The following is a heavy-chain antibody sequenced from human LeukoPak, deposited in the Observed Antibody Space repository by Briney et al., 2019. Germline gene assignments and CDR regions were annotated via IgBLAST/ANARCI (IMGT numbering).Heavy chain of an antibody. Sequence: SETLSLTCAVSGGSISSSNWWSWVRQPPGKGLEWIGEIYHSGSTNYNPSLKSRVTISVDKSKNQFSLKLSSVTAADTAVYYCALFLGERAYFDYWGQGTLVTVSS. J-gene: IGHJ4*02. V-gene: IGHV4-4*02. CDR3: ALFLGERAYFDY. CDR1: GGSISSSNW. CDR2: IYHSGST. D-gene: IGHD3-16*01.